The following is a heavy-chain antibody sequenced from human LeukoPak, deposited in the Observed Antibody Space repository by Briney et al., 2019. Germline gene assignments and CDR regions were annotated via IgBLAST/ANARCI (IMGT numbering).Heavy chain of an antibody. CDR2: ISSSSSYI. J-gene: IGHJ4*02. CDR3: ARDLANQLDDY. Sequence: GGSLRLSCAASGFTFSSYSMNWVRQAPGKGLEWVSSISSSSSYIYYADSVKGRFTISRDNAKNSLYLQMNGLRAEDTAVYYRARDLANQLDDYWGQGTLVTVSS. CDR1: GFTFSSYS. D-gene: IGHD2-2*01. V-gene: IGHV3-21*01.